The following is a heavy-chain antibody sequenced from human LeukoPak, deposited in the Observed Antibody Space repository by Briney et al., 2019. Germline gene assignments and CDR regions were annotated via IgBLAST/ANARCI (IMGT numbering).Heavy chain of an antibody. CDR1: GYTFTSYY. Sequence: GASVKVSCKASGYTFTSYYMHWVRQAPGQGLEWMGIINPSGGSTSYAQKFQGRVTMTRDVSTSTDYMELSSLRSEDTAVYYCARDNSVEDTAWWFDPWGQETLVTVSS. CDR3: ARDNSVEDTAWWFDP. J-gene: IGHJ5*02. D-gene: IGHD4-23*01. CDR2: INPSGGST. V-gene: IGHV1-46*01.